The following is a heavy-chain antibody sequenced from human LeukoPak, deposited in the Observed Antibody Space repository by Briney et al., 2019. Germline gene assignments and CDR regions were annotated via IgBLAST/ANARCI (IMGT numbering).Heavy chain of an antibody. CDR2: INSDGSST. J-gene: IGHJ4*02. Sequence: GGSLRLSCAASGFTFSSYWMHWVRQAPGKGLVWVSRINSDGSSTSYADSVKGRFTISRDNAKNTLYLQMNSLRAEDTAVYYCARVEEQWLTDQYYFDYWGQGTLVTVSS. CDR3: ARVEEQWLTDQYYFDY. D-gene: IGHD6-19*01. V-gene: IGHV3-74*01. CDR1: GFTFSSYW.